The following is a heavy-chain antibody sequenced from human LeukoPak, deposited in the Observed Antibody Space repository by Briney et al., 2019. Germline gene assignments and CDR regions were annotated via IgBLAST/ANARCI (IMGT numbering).Heavy chain of an antibody. CDR2: ISYDGSNK. Sequence: GGSLRLSCAASGFTFSSYGMHWVRQAPGKGLEWVAVISYDGSNKYYADSVKGRFTISRDNSKNTPYLQMNSLRAEDTAVYYCAKSGSGSSYYYYYYYMDVWGKGTTVTVSS. J-gene: IGHJ6*03. CDR3: AKSGSGSSYYYYYYYMDV. D-gene: IGHD1-26*01. V-gene: IGHV3-30*18. CDR1: GFTFSSYG.